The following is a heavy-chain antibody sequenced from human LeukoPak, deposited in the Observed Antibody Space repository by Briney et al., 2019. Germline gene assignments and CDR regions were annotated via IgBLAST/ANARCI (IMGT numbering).Heavy chain of an antibody. V-gene: IGHV4-31*03. J-gene: IGHJ5*02. CDR2: IYYSGSS. CDR1: GGSVSSGGYY. CDR3: ARASPYYDILTGYYPNWFDP. D-gene: IGHD3-9*01. Sequence: SETLSLTCTVSGGSVSSGGYYWSWIRQHPGKGLEWIGYIYYSGSSYYNPSLKSRVTISVDTSKNQFSLKLSSLTAADTAVYYCARASPYYDILTGYYPNWFDPWGQGTLVTVSS.